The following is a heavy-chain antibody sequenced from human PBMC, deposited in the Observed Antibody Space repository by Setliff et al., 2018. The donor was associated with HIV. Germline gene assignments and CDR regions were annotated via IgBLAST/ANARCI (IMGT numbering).Heavy chain of an antibody. Sequence: ASVKVSCKTSGYTFTSHDIDWVRQAPGQGLEWMGWMNPKSGNTGYARKFQGRVTMTRDTSIDTAYMELTSLTSEDTAVYYCARGRGSSAWFDPWGQGALVTVSS. CDR1: GYTFTSHD. CDR2: MNPKSGNT. D-gene: IGHD3-10*01. V-gene: IGHV1-8*02. J-gene: IGHJ5*02. CDR3: ARGRGSSAWFDP.